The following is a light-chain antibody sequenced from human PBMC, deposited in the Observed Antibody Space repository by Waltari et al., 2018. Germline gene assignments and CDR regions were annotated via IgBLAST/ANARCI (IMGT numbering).Light chain of an antibody. CDR1: QSISSW. CDR2: KAS. J-gene: IGKJ3*01. Sequence: DIQMTQPPSTLSASVGDTVTITCRASQSISSWLAWYQQKPGKAPNLLIYKASSLESGVPSRFSGSGSGTEFTLTISSLQPDDFATYYCQQYNSYPFTFGPGTKVDIK. V-gene: IGKV1-5*03. CDR3: QQYNSYPFT.